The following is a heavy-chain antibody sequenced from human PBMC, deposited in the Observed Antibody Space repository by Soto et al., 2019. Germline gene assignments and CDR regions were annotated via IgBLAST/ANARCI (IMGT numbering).Heavy chain of an antibody. V-gene: IGHV3-23*01. CDR1: GFTFSTYP. D-gene: IGHD3-3*01. CDR2: ISASGTSS. CDR3: LKVLKWDSPPA. Sequence: EVQLLESGGGLVQPGGSLRLSCAASGFTFSTYPMTWVRQAPGKGLEWVSFISASGTSSYYADSVKGRFTISRDNSKNTVYLQMSSLRADDTAVYYCLKVLKWDSPPAWGQGTLVTVSS. J-gene: IGHJ4*02.